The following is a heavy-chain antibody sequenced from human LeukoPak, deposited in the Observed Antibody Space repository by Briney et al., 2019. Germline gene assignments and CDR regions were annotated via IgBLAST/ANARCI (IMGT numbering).Heavy chain of an antibody. J-gene: IGHJ4*02. Sequence: ASVKVSCKASGYTFTSYGISWVRQAPGQGLEWMGWISAYNGNTNYAQKFQGRVTMTRDMSTSTVYMELSSLKYEDTAVYYCARALAAAAGRRAGMMGDWGQGTLVTVSS. CDR1: GYTFTSYG. D-gene: IGHD6-13*01. V-gene: IGHV1-18*01. CDR3: ARALAAAAGRRAGMMGD. CDR2: ISAYNGNT.